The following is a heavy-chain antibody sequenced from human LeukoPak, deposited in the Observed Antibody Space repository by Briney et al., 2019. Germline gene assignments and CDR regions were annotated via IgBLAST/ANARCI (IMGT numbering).Heavy chain of an antibody. Sequence: GGSLRLSCAASGFTFNNCAMTWVRQAPGKGLEWVSRISATGGTTYYADSVKGRFTISRDSFENTLYLQMNNLRAEDTAVYFCARGAGIAGGSYFDYWGQGTLVTVSS. CDR1: GFTFNNCA. CDR2: ISATGGTT. J-gene: IGHJ4*02. D-gene: IGHD6-13*01. V-gene: IGHV3-23*01. CDR3: ARGAGIAGGSYFDY.